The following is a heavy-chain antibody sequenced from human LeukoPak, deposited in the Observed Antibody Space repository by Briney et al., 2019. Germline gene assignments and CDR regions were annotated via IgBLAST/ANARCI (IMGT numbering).Heavy chain of an antibody. CDR3: AKGDEGGWYKVFDY. CDR2: ISGSGGST. V-gene: IGHV3-23*01. D-gene: IGHD6-19*01. Sequence: GGSLRLSCAASGFTFSSYAMSWVRQAPGKGLXXXXAISGSGGSTYYADSVKGRFTISRDNSKNTLYLQMNSLRAEDTAVYYCAKGDEGGWYKVFDYWGQGTLVTVSS. J-gene: IGHJ4*02. CDR1: GFTFSSYA.